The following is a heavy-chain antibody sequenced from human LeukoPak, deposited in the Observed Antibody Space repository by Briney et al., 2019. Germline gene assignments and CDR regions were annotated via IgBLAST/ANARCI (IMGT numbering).Heavy chain of an antibody. CDR1: GGSISSGGYY. Sequence: PSQTLSLTCTVSGGSISSGGYYWSWIRQHPGKGLEWIGYIYYSGSTYYNPSLKSRVTISVDTSKNQFSLKLSSVTAADTAVYYGARERRGRAGGGGRRDYDILTGLLDYWGQGTLVTVSS. D-gene: IGHD3-9*01. CDR3: ARERRGRAGGGGRRDYDILTGLLDY. J-gene: IGHJ4*02. V-gene: IGHV4-31*03. CDR2: IYYSGST.